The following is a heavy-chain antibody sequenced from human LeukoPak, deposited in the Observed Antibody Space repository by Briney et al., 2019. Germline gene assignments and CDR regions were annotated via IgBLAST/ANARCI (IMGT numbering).Heavy chain of an antibody. J-gene: IGHJ4*02. CDR1: GYTSTGYY. V-gene: IGHV1-2*02. CDR3: ARVHYDSTTSAAHFDY. D-gene: IGHD3-22*01. CDR2: INPNSGGT. Sequence: ASVKVSCKASGYTSTGYYMHWVRQAPGQGLEWMGWINPNSGGTNYAQKFQGRVTMTRDTSISTAYMELSRLRSDDTAVYYCARVHYDSTTSAAHFDYWGQGTLVTVSS.